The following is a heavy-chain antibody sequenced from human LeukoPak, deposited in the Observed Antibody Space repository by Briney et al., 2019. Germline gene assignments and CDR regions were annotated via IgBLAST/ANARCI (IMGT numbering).Heavy chain of an antibody. CDR3: ARVGSSSSFGY. CDR1: GDSISSYY. Sequence: SETLSLTCTVSGDSISSYYWSWIRQPPGKGLEWIGYIYYSGSTNYNPSLKSRVTISVHTSKNQFSLKLSSVTAADTAVYYCARVGSSSSFGYWGQGTLVTVSS. J-gene: IGHJ4*02. V-gene: IGHV4-59*01. CDR2: IYYSGST. D-gene: IGHD6-6*01.